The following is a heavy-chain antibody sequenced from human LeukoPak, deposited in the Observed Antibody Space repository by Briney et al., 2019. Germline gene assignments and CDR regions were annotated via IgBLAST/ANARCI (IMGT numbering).Heavy chain of an antibody. V-gene: IGHV3-30*04. Sequence: GGSLRLSCAPTGFTFSSYAMRWVRQAPGKGLEWVAVISYDGSNKYYADSVKGRFTISRGNSKNTLYLQMNSLRAEDTAVYYCARGWEGYFDYWGQGTLVTVSS. CDR3: ARGWEGYFDY. CDR2: ISYDGSNK. J-gene: IGHJ4*02. CDR1: GFTFSSYA. D-gene: IGHD1-26*01.